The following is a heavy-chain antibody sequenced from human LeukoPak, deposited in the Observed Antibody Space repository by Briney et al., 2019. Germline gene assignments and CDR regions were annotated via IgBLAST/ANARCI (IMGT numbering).Heavy chain of an antibody. J-gene: IGHJ3*02. CDR1: GFTFSSYA. CDR3: AKDHLPYYYDSSGYYGGAFDI. D-gene: IGHD3-22*01. Sequence: PGGSLRLSCAASGFTFSSYAMSWVRQAPGKGLEWVSAISGSGGSTYYADSVKGRFTISRDNSKNTLYLQMNSLRAEDTAVYYCAKDHLPYYYDSSGYYGGAFDIWGQGTMVTVSS. V-gene: IGHV3-23*01. CDR2: ISGSGGST.